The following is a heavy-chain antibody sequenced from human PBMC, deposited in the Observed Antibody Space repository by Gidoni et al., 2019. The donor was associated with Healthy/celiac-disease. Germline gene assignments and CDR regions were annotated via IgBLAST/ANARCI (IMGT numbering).Heavy chain of an antibody. CDR2: ISSSSSTI. CDR1: VFTFSSYS. J-gene: IGHJ6*02. V-gene: IGHV3-48*04. CDR3: ARDRYCSGGSCYSDYYYGMDV. D-gene: IGHD2-15*01. Sequence: EVQLVESGGGLVQPGGSLRLSCAASVFTFSSYSMNWGRQAPGKGLEWVSYISSSSSTIYYADSVKGRFTISRDNAKNSLYLQMNSLRAEDTAVYYCARDRYCSGGSCYSDYYYGMDVWGQGTTVTVSS.